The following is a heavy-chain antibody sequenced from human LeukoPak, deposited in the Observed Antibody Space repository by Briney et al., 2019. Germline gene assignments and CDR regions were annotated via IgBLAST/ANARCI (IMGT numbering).Heavy chain of an antibody. CDR1: GYTFTSYD. D-gene: IGHD4-23*01. CDR2: MNPNSGNT. V-gene: IGHV1-8*03. Sequence: GASVKVSCKASGYTFTSYDIDWVRQAPGQGLEWMGWMNPNSGNTGYAQKFQGRVTITRNTSISTAYMELSSLRSEDTAVYSCARAKNAVVIDYWGQGTLVTVSS. J-gene: IGHJ4*02. CDR3: ARAKNAVVIDY.